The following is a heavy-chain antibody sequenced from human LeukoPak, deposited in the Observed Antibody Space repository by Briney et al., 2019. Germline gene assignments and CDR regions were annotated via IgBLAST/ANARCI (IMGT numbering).Heavy chain of an antibody. CDR2: IYYGGST. Sequence: SETLSLTCTVSGGSISSYYWSWIRQPPGKGLEWIGYIYYGGSTNYNPSLKSRVTMSVDTSKNQFSLKLSSVTAADTAVYYCARVHVVAAIWFDPWGQGTLVTVSS. V-gene: IGHV4-59*12. J-gene: IGHJ5*02. CDR1: GGSISSYY. D-gene: IGHD2-15*01. CDR3: ARVHVVAAIWFDP.